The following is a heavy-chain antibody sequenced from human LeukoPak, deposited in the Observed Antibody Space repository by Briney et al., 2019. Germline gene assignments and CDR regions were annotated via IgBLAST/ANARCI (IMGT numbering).Heavy chain of an antibody. CDR2: INSDGSRT. CDR3: VGEGVPDILTGYQPYYFDY. Sequence: PGGSLRLSCAASGFTFSTYWMDWVRQAPGKGLVWVSRINSDGSRTTYADSVKGRFTISRDNAKNTLYLQMNSLRAEDTAVYYCVGEGVPDILTGYQPYYFDYWGRGTLVTASS. V-gene: IGHV3-74*01. D-gene: IGHD3-9*01. J-gene: IGHJ4*02. CDR1: GFTFSTYW.